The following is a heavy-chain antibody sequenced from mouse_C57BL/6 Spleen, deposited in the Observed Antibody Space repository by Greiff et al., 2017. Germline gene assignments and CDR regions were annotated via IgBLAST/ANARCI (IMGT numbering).Heavy chain of an antibody. J-gene: IGHJ1*03. V-gene: IGHV3-5*01. Sequence: EVKLLESGPGLVKPSQTVFLTCTVTGISITTGNYRWSWIRQFPGNKLEWIGYIYYSGTITYNPSLTSRTTITRDTPKNQFFLEMNSLTAEDTATYYWARDGGYGYDGRHRYFDVWGTGTTVTVSS. D-gene: IGHD2-2*01. CDR3: ARDGGYGYDGRHRYFDV. CDR2: IYYSGTI. CDR1: GISITTGNYR.